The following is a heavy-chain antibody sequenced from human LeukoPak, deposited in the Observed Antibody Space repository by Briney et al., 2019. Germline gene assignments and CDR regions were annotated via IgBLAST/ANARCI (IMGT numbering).Heavy chain of an antibody. Sequence: SETLSLTCTVSGGSISSYYWSWIRQPPGKGLEWIGYIYYSGSTNYNPSLKSRVTISVDTSKNQFSLRLSSVTAADTAVYYCARTVDIVDTTTHHYYMDVWGKGTTVTVSS. J-gene: IGHJ6*03. V-gene: IGHV4-59*01. D-gene: IGHD5-12*01. CDR2: IYYSGST. CDR1: GGSISSYY. CDR3: ARTVDIVDTTTHHYYMDV.